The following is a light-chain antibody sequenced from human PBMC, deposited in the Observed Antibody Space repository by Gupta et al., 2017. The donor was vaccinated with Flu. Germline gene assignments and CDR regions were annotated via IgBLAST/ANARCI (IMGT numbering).Light chain of an antibody. CDR2: AAS. CDR1: QSISSY. CDR3: QQCYSTPLT. Sequence: DIQMTQSPSSLSASVGDRVTIPCRTSQSISSYLDWYQLKPGKAPKLLIYAASSLQSGVPSRFSGSGSGTDFTLTISSLQPEDFATYYCQQCYSTPLTFGQGTKVEIK. J-gene: IGKJ1*01. V-gene: IGKV1-39*01.